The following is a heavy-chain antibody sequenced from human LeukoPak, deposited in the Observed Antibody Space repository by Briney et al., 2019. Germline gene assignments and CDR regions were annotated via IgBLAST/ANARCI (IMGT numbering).Heavy chain of an antibody. Sequence: SETLSLTCTVSGGSISSYYWSWIRQPPGKGLEWIGYIYYSGSTNYNPSLKSRVTISVDTSKNQFSLKLSSVTAADTAVYYCARVVVALRGDAFDIWGQGTMVTVSS. CDR3: ARVVVALRGDAFDI. D-gene: IGHD2-15*01. J-gene: IGHJ3*02. CDR1: GGSISSYY. V-gene: IGHV4-59*01. CDR2: IYYSGST.